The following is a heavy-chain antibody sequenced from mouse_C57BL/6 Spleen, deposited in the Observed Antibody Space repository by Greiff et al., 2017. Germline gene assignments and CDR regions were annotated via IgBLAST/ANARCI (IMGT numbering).Heavy chain of an antibody. CDR1: GYTFTSYW. V-gene: IGHV1-55*01. J-gene: IGHJ1*03. CDR2: IYPGSGST. Sequence: VKLQQPGAELVKPGASVKMSCKASGYTFTSYWITWVKQRPRQGLEWIGDIYPGSGSTNYNEKFKSKATLTVDTSSSTAYMQLSSLTSEDSAVYYCARSPNFDVWGTGTTVTVSS. CDR3: ARSPNFDV.